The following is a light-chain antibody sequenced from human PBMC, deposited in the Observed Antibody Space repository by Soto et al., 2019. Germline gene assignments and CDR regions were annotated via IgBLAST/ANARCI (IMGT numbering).Light chain of an antibody. CDR3: QAWDTTTYV. J-gene: IGLJ1*01. CDR2: QDD. CDR1: KLEKKF. Sequence: YELTQPPSVSVSPGQTATITCSGDKLEKKFVCWYQQRPGQSPVLVIYQDDKRPPGIPERFSGSNSGNTATLTIGGTQAVDEAAYYCQAWDTTTYVFGPGTKLTVL. V-gene: IGLV3-1*01.